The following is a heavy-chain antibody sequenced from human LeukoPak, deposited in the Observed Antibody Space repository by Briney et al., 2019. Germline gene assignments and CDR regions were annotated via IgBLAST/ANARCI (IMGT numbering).Heavy chain of an antibody. CDR2: INHSGST. V-gene: IGHV4-34*01. CDR1: SASFNADY. Sequence: SETLSLTCGVESASFNADYWSGVRQPPWKGLEWIGEINHSGSTNYNPSLKSRVTISVDTSKNQFSLKLSSVTAADTAVYYCARTTEAHSWQTRYYSYYMDVWGKGTTVTVSS. CDR3: ARTTEAHSWQTRYYSYYMDV. J-gene: IGHJ6*03. D-gene: IGHD6-13*01.